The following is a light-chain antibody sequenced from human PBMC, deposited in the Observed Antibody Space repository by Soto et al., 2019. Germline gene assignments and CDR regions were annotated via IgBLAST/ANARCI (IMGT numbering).Light chain of an antibody. CDR1: QPVASTY. Sequence: EIVLTQSPATLPLSPGERATLSCGASQPVASTYLAWYQQKPGQAPRLLIYDASSRATGIPARFSGSGSGTDFTLTISRLEPEDFAVYYCQQYGSSTGVTFGQGTRLEIK. J-gene: IGKJ5*01. V-gene: IGKV3D-20*01. CDR3: QQYGSSTGVT. CDR2: DAS.